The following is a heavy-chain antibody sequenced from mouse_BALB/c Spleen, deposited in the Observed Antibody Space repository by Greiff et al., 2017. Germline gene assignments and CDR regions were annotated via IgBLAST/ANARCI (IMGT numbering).Heavy chain of an antibody. Sequence: LVESGAELVRPGSSVKISCKASGYAFSSYWMNWVKQRPGQGLEWIGQIYPGDGDTNYNGKFKGKATLTADKSSSTAYMQLSSLTSEDSAVYFCARATTVVGGDYFDYWGQGTTLTVSS. V-gene: IGHV1-80*01. D-gene: IGHD1-1*01. J-gene: IGHJ2*01. CDR2: IYPGDGDT. CDR1: GYAFSSYW. CDR3: ARATTVVGGDYFDY.